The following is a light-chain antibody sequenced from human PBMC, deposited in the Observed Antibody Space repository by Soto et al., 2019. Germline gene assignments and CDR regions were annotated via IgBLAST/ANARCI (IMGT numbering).Light chain of an antibody. CDR1: NSDVGGYNY. CDR2: EVS. V-gene: IGLV2-14*01. Sequence: QPVLTQPASVSGSPGQSITISCTGTNSDVGGYNYVSWYQQHPGKAPKLMIYEVSNRPSGVSNRFSGSKSGTTASLTISGLQAEDEADYYCTSFSTSGTLVVFGGGTKLTVL. J-gene: IGLJ2*01. CDR3: TSFSTSGTLVV.